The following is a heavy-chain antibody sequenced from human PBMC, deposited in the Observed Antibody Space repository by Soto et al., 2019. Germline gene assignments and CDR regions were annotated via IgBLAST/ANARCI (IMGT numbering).Heavy chain of an antibody. CDR1: GGLFSSFP. CDR3: GGSGCPYVLFNEF. J-gene: IGHJ4*02. CDR2: IIPVFGTT. D-gene: IGHD1-26*01. V-gene: IGHV1-69*01. Sequence: QEQLVQSGPEVKKPGSSVKVSCKDSGGLFSSFPISWVRQAPGQGLEWLGGIIPVFGTTNYSEKFQGRVTITAEESTNTAYNELRSLRSGDTAMFYCGGSGCPYVLFNEFWGQGTLVTVSS.